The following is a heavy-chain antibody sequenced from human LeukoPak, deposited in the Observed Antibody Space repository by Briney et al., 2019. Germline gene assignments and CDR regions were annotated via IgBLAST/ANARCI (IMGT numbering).Heavy chain of an antibody. Sequence: GVSLRLSCAASGFTFSNYVMGWVRQPPGEGLQWVSVISGSGITTYYARSVKGRCTISRDNSKNTLYLQMNNLRAEDTAIYYCAKTGLYSSSSRGYFDYWGQGTLVTVSS. CDR2: ISGSGITT. D-gene: IGHD6-6*01. CDR3: AKTGLYSSSSRGYFDY. V-gene: IGHV3-23*01. CDR1: GFTFSNYV. J-gene: IGHJ4*02.